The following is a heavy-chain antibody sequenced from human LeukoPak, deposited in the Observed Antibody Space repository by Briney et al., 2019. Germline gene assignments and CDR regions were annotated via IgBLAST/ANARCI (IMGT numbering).Heavy chain of an antibody. J-gene: IGHJ6*02. CDR3: TTSYLDYYYYGMDV. V-gene: IGHV3-15*01. CDR2: IKSKTDGGTT. CDR1: GFTFSNAW. Sequence: PGGSLRLSCAASGFTFSNAWMSWVRQAPGKGLEWVGRIKSKTDGGTTDYAAPVKGRFTISRDDSKNTLYLQMNSLKTEDTAVYYCTTSYLDYYYYGMDVWGQGTLVTVSS.